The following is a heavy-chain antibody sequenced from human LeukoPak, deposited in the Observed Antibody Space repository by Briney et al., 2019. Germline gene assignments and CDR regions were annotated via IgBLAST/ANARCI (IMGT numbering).Heavy chain of an antibody. J-gene: IGHJ4*02. D-gene: IGHD2-2*01. CDR2: IRSKANSYAT. Sequence: GGSLRLSCAASVFTFSGSAMHWVRQASGKGLEWVGRIRSKANSYATAYAASVKGRFTISRDDSKNTAYLQMNSLKTEDTAVYYCTSTPQPDIVVVPAAFPFDYWGQGTLVTVSS. CDR3: TSTPQPDIVVVPAAFPFDY. V-gene: IGHV3-73*01. CDR1: VFTFSGSA.